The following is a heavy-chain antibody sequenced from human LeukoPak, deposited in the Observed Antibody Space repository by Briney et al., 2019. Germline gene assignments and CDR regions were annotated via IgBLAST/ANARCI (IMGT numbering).Heavy chain of an antibody. CDR1: GGSISSGGYY. Sequence: PSQTLSLTCTVSGGSISSGGYYWSWIRQHPGKGLEWIGYIYYSGSTYYNSSLKSRVTISVDTSKNQFSLKLSSVTAADTAVYYCARHGDGGNSVYYYYGMDVWGQGTTVTVSS. CDR2: IYYSGST. V-gene: IGHV4-31*03. CDR3: ARHGDGGNSVYYYYGMDV. J-gene: IGHJ6*02. D-gene: IGHD4-23*01.